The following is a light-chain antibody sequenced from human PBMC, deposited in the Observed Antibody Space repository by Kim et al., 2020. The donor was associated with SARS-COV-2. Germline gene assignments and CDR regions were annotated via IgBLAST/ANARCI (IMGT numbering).Light chain of an antibody. CDR3: QVWHSSSDQWV. J-gene: IGLJ3*02. CDR2: YDS. CDR1: NIGSKS. Sequence: SYELTQPPSVSVAPGKTARITCGGNNIGSKSVHWYQQKPGQAPVLVIYYDSDRPSGIPERFSGSNSGNTATLTISRVGAGDEADYYCQVWHSSSDQWVFGVGTQLPVL. V-gene: IGLV3-21*04.